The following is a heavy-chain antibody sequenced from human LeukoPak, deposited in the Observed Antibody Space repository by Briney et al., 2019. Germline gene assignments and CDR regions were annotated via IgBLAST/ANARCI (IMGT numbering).Heavy chain of an antibody. J-gene: IGHJ4*02. Sequence: GGSLRLSCAASGFTFSSYAMSWVRQAPGKGLEWVSAITGSGGSTYYADSVKGRFTISRDNSKNTPYLQMNSLRAEDTAVYYCAKGGGHSSGWYDDYWGQGTLVTVSS. D-gene: IGHD6-19*01. CDR2: ITGSGGST. CDR3: AKGGGHSSGWYDDY. V-gene: IGHV3-23*01. CDR1: GFTFSSYA.